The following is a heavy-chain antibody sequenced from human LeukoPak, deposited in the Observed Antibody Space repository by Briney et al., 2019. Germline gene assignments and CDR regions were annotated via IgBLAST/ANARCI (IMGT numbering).Heavy chain of an antibody. CDR1: GFTFSSYG. J-gene: IGHJ6*02. V-gene: IGHV3-30*18. D-gene: IGHD4-11*01. CDR3: AKDQSKSLYYYNGMDV. CDR2: ISYDGNNK. Sequence: GGSLRLSCAASGFTFSSYGMHWGRQAPGKGLEWVALISYDGNNKYYADSVKGRFTISRDNSKKTLYLQMNSLRAEDTAVYYCAKDQSKSLYYYNGMDVWGQGTAVTVSS.